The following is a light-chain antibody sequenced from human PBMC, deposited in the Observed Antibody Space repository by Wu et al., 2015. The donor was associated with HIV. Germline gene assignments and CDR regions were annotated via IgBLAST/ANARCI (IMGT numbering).Light chain of an antibody. J-gene: IGKJ2*03. CDR1: QSISNF. Sequence: GDRVTITCRTSQSISNFLAWYQQKPGKAPKLLIYEASSLESGVPSRFSGGESGTEFTLSISSLQPEDFATYFCQQYNSFPYSFGQGTKLEI. CDR2: EAS. V-gene: IGKV1-5*03. CDR3: QQYNSFPYS.